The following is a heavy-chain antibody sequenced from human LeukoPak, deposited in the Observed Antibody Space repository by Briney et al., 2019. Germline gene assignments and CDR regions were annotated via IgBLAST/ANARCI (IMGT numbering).Heavy chain of an antibody. CDR1: GGSISSGGYY. V-gene: IGHV4-31*03. CDR2: IYYSGST. J-gene: IGHJ4*02. Sequence: SQTLSLTCTVSGGSISSGGYYWSWIRQHPGKGLEWIGYIYYSGSTYYNPSLKSRVTISVDTSRNQFSLKLSSVTAADTAVYYCARVYYDSSGYSYYFDYWGQGTLVTVSS. D-gene: IGHD3-22*01. CDR3: ARVYYDSSGYSYYFDY.